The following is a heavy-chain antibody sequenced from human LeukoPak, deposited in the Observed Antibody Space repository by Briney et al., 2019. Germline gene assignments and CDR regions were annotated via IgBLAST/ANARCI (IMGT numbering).Heavy chain of an antibody. CDR1: GYSLNSYW. D-gene: IGHD3-10*01. V-gene: IGHV5-51*01. CDR3: GRQTKGGITIVRGVLSDAFDI. Sequence: GESLKISCKGSGYSLNSYWIGLVRQMPRKGLEGVGIIYSGGSDTRYRPSLQGQVTISADKSDRPAYLQGSSLKASDTAMYYCGRQTKGGITIVRGVLSDAFDIWGQGTMVTVSS. J-gene: IGHJ3*02. CDR2: IYSGGSDT.